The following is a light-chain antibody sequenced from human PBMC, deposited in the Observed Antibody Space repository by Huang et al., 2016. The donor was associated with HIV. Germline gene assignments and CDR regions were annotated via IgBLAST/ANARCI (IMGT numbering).Light chain of an antibody. CDR2: CAS. CDR1: QSVSSN. V-gene: IGKV3-15*01. Sequence: EIVMTQSPATLSVSPGERATLSCRARQSVSSNLAWYQQKPGQAPRLLIYCASTRATGIPARFSGSGSGTEFTLTISSLQSEDFAVYYCQQYNNWPPTFGQGTKVEIK. CDR3: QQYNNWPPT. J-gene: IGKJ1*01.